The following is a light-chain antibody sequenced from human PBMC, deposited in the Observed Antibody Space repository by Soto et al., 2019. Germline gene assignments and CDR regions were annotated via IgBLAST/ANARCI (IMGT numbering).Light chain of an antibody. V-gene: IGLV2-18*01. CDR3: SLYTSSSTFV. J-gene: IGLJ1*01. CDR1: SSDVGSYNR. Sequence: ALTQPPPVSRSPGQSDTTSCTGTSSDVGSYNRVSWYQQPPGTAPKLMIYEVSNRPSGVPDRFSGSKSGNTASLTISGLQAEDEADYYCSLYTSSSTFVCATGLKVAVL. CDR2: EVS.